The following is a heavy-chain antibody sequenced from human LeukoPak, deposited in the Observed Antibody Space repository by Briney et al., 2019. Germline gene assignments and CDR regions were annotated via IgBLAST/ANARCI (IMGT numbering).Heavy chain of an antibody. CDR3: ARTKGGTFQNGMDV. CDR2: ISSSSSYI. D-gene: IGHD3-16*01. Sequence: GGSLRLSCAASGFTFSSYSMNWVRQAPGEGLEWVSSISSSSSYIYYADSVKGRFTISRDNAKNSLYLQMNSLRAEDTAVYYCARTKGGTFQNGMDVWGQGTTVTVSS. V-gene: IGHV3-21*01. J-gene: IGHJ6*02. CDR1: GFTFSSYS.